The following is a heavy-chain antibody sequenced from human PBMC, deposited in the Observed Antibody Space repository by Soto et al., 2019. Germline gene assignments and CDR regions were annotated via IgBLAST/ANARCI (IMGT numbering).Heavy chain of an antibody. CDR1: GFSLSTSGMC. CDR3: ARIQARFGELFPDY. V-gene: IGHV2-70*11. J-gene: IGHJ4*02. Sequence: SGPTLVNPTQTLTLTCTFSGFSLSTSGMCVSWIRQPPGKALEWLARIDWDDDKYYSTSLKTRLTISKDTSKNQVVLTMTNMDPVDTATYYCARIQARFGELFPDYWGQGTLVTVSS. CDR2: IDWDDDK. D-gene: IGHD3-10*01.